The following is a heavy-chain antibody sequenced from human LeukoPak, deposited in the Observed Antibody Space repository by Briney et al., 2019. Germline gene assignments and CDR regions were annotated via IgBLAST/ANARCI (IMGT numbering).Heavy chain of an antibody. D-gene: IGHD3-10*01. CDR1: GGSISSYY. V-gene: IGHV4-4*07. Sequence: SETLSLTYTVSGGSISSYYWNWIRQPAGKGLEWIGRFYPRGSSDYNPSLKSRVTMSVDTSKNQFSLKLTSVTAADTAIYFCARDLSGSLYFDYWGQGTLVTVPS. CDR3: ARDLSGSLYFDY. J-gene: IGHJ4*02. CDR2: FYPRGSS.